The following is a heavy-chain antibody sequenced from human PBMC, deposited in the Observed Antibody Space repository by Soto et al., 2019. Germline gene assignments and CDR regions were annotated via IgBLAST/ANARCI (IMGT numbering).Heavy chain of an antibody. CDR3: AGISGYDGSTIDY. CDR1: GGSIISGY. Sequence: SETLSLTCTVSGGSIISGYWSWIRQPPGKGLEWIGYISYSGNTNYNPSLKSRVTMSVDTPKNQFSLRLSSVTTADTAVYYCAGISGYDGSTIDYWGQGTLVTVSS. D-gene: IGHD2-15*01. V-gene: IGHV4-59*01. CDR2: ISYSGNT. J-gene: IGHJ4*02.